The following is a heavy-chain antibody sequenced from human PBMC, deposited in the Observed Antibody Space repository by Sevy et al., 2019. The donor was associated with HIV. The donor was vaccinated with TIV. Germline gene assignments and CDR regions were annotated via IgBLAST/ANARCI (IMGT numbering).Heavy chain of an antibody. CDR3: AHETFGRFES. CDR1: GFTFSANW. J-gene: IGHJ4*02. D-gene: IGHD3-16*01. V-gene: IGHV3-7*01. Sequence: GGSLRLSCAASGFTFSANWMNWVRQAPGKGLEWVPNIKADGSDKHYVDSVGGRFTISRDNAKNLLFLQMNSLRVEDTAVYYCAHETFGRFESWGQGTLVTVSS. CDR2: IKADGSDK.